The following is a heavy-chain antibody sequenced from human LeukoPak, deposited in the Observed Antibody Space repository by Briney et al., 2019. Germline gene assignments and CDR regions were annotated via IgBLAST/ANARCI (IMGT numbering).Heavy chain of an antibody. D-gene: IGHD3-22*01. Sequence: GGSLRLSCAASGFTFDDYAMHWVRQAPGKGLEWVSLISGDGGSTYYADSVKGRFTISRDNSKNSLYLQMNSLRVEDTALYYCAKDSSGYYWDYWGQGTLVTVSS. CDR1: GFTFDDYA. J-gene: IGHJ4*02. V-gene: IGHV3-43*02. CDR2: ISGDGGST. CDR3: AKDSSGYYWDY.